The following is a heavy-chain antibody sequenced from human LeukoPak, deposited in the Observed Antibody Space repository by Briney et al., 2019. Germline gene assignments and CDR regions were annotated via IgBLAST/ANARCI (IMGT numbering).Heavy chain of an antibody. D-gene: IGHD2-15*01. CDR3: AKDRNSGGSCLNG. CDR2: INGSGDIT. Sequence: GGSLRLSCAASGFTFSSYAMSWVRQAPGKGLEWVSAINGSGDITYYADSVEGRFTISRDNSKNTLYLQMDSLRAEDTAIYYCAKDRNSGGSCLNGWGQGTLVTVSS. J-gene: IGHJ4*02. CDR1: GFTFSSYA. V-gene: IGHV3-23*01.